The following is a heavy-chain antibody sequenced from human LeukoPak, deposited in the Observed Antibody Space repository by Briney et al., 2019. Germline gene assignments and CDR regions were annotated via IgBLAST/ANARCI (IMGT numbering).Heavy chain of an antibody. V-gene: IGHV4-39*07. D-gene: IGHD3-10*01. CDR2: IYYSGST. Sequence: PSETLSLTCTVSGGSISSSSYYWGWIRQPPGKGLEWIGSIYYSGSTYYNPSLKSRVTISVDTSKNQFSLKLSSVTAADTAVYYCARIREYYYAPGGWGQGTLVTVSS. J-gene: IGHJ4*02. CDR3: ARIREYYYAPGG. CDR1: GGSISSSSYY.